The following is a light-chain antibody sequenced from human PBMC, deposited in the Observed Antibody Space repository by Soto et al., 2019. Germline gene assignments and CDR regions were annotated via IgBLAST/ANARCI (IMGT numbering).Light chain of an antibody. CDR2: DAS. CDR3: QQRSNWRT. CDR1: QSVSSY. J-gene: IGKJ1*01. Sequence: EIVLTQSPATLSLSPGERATLSCRASQSVSSYLAWYQQKPGQAPRLLIYDASNRGTGIPARFSGSGSGTDFTLTISSLEPEDFAVYYCQQRSNWRTFGQGTTVEIK. V-gene: IGKV3-11*01.